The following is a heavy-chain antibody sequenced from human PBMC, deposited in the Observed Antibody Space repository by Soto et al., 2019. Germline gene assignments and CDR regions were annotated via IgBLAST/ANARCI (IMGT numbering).Heavy chain of an antibody. CDR3: ASDPYYYASDY. Sequence: PGGSLRLSCAASGFTFSDHYMTWIRQAPGKGLEWVSYISGSGTTIYYTDSVKGRFTGSRDNAKNSVYLQMNSLRAEDTAVYYCASDPYYYASDYWGQGTLVTVSS. V-gene: IGHV3-11*01. CDR2: ISGSGTTI. D-gene: IGHD3-10*01. J-gene: IGHJ4*02. CDR1: GFTFSDHY.